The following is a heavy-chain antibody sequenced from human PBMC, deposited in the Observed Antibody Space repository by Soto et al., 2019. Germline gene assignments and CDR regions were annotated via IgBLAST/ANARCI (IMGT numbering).Heavy chain of an antibody. CDR2: IYYSGST. D-gene: IGHD3-3*01. Sequence: PETLSLTCTVSGDSISSYYWSWIRQPPGKGLEWIGYIYYSGSTNYNPSLKSRVTISVDTSKNQFSLKLSSVTAADTAVYYCASSHYDFWSGYYTGIGYYGMDVWGQGTTVTVSS. V-gene: IGHV4-59*08. CDR1: GDSISSYY. J-gene: IGHJ6*02. CDR3: ASSHYDFWSGYYTGIGYYGMDV.